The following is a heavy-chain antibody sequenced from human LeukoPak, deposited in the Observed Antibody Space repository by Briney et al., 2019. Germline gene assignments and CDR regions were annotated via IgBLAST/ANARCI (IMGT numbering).Heavy chain of an antibody. CDR3: ARVYYDSSGYCFDY. J-gene: IGHJ4*02. D-gene: IGHD3-22*01. V-gene: IGHV4-59*01. CDR1: GGSISSYY. CDR2: IYNSGST. Sequence: PSETLSLTCTVSGGSISSYYWNWIRQPPGKGLEWIGYIYNSGSTNNNPSLKSRVTISVDTSKNQFSLKLSSVTAADTAVYYCARVYYDSSGYCFDYWGQGTLVTVSS.